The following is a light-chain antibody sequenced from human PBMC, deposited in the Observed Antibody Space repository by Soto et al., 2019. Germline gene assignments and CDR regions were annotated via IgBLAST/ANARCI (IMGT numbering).Light chain of an antibody. Sequence: EIVLTQPPGTLSLSPGERATLSCRASQSVSSSYLAWYQQKPGQAPSLLIYGASHRATGIPDRFSGSGSGTDFTLTISRLEPEDFAIYYCQQYGSSPYTFGQGTKLEIK. CDR2: GAS. CDR3: QQYGSSPYT. V-gene: IGKV3-20*01. CDR1: QSVSSSY. J-gene: IGKJ2*01.